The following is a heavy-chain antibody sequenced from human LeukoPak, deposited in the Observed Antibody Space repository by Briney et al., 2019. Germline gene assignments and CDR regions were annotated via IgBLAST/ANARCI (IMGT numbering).Heavy chain of an antibody. CDR3: ARRPGGNSDPLDY. Sequence: SETLSLTCSVSGASVSDGNYYWSWIRQPPGKGLEWIGYMFYSESTKYNPSLKSRVTISVDKSKNQFSLHMSSVTAADTAVYYCARRPGGNSDPLDYWGQGTLVTVSS. D-gene: IGHD4-23*01. CDR2: MFYSEST. V-gene: IGHV4-61*01. CDR1: GASVSDGNYY. J-gene: IGHJ4*02.